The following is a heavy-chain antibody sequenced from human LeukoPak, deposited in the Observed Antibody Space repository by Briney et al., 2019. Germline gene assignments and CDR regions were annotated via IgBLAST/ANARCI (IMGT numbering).Heavy chain of an antibody. CDR1: GGSISSYY. CDR3: ARTSGLVILDY. D-gene: IGHD3/OR15-3a*01. Sequence: SETLSLTCTVSGGSISSYYWGWIRQPPGKGLEWIGSIYYSGSTYYNPSLKSRVTISVDTSKNQFSLKLSSVTAADTAVYYCARTSGLVILDYWGQGTLVTVSS. V-gene: IGHV4-39*07. CDR2: IYYSGST. J-gene: IGHJ4*02.